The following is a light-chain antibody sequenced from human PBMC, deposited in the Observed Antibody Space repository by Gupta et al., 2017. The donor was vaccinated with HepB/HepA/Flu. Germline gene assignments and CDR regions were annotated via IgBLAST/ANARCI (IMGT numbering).Light chain of an antibody. CDR2: CAS. CDR3: KQYYSTPRT. CDR1: QSALYSSNNKNY. Sequence: DIVMTQPPDSLAVYLGERETINCKSSQSALYSSNNKNYLAWYQQKPGQPPKLLIYCASTLESGVPDRFSGSGSGTDFTLTISSLQAEDLAVYYCKQYYSTPRTFGQGTKVEIK. V-gene: IGKV4-1*01. J-gene: IGKJ1*01.